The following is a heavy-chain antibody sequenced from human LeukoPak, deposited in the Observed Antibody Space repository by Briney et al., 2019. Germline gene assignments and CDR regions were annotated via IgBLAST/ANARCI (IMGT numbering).Heavy chain of an antibody. CDR2: IYNSGST. V-gene: IGHV4-59*01. CDR1: GGSISIYY. CDR3: ARGGYSYGYDDDFDY. J-gene: IGHJ4*02. D-gene: IGHD5-18*01. Sequence: SETLSLTCTVSGGSISIYYWSWIRQPPGKGLEWIGYIYNSGSTNYNPSLKSRVTISVDTSKNKFSLKLSSVTAGDTAVYYCARGGYSYGYDDDFDYWGQGTLVTVSS.